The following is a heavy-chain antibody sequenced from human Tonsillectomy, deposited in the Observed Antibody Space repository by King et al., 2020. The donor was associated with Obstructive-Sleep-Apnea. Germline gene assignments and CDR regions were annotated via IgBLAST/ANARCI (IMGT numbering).Heavy chain of an antibody. CDR1: GGSLSIYY. V-gene: IGHV4-59*01. CDR3: ARHGPEPQYDAFDI. CDR2: IYYTEST. D-gene: IGHD5-24*01. J-gene: IGHJ3*02. Sequence: VQLQESGPGLVRPSETLSLTCTVSGGSLSIYYWSWIRQPPGKGLEWIGYIYYTESTNYNPSLKSRVAMSIDTSKNQFSLKLSSVTAADTAVYYCARHGPEPQYDAFDIWGQGTMVTVSS.